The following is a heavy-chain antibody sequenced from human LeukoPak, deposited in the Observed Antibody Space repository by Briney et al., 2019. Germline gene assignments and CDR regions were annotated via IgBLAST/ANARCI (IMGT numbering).Heavy chain of an antibody. D-gene: IGHD6-13*01. CDR2: MYPGDSDT. J-gene: IGHJ5*02. Sequence: GESLKISCKGSGYSFISYWIGWVRQMPGKGLEWMGIMYPGDSDTRYSPSFQGQVTISADKSSSTAYLQWSSLKASDTAMYYCARGGDVAAAPAVSGFDPWGQGTLVTVSS. CDR1: GYSFISYW. CDR3: ARGGDVAAAPAVSGFDP. V-gene: IGHV5-51*01.